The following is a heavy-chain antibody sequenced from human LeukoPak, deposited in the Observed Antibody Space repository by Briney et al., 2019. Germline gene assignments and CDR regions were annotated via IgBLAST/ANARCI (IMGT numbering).Heavy chain of an antibody. Sequence: GGSLRLSCAASGFTVSSNYMNWVRQAPGKGLEWVSVIYSGGSTYYADSVKGRFTISRDNSKNTLYLQMNSLRAEDTAVYYCAKGAYYYDSSGYCPFDYWGQGTLVTVSS. D-gene: IGHD3-22*01. CDR3: AKGAYYYDSSGYCPFDY. V-gene: IGHV3-53*01. CDR1: GFTVSSNY. J-gene: IGHJ4*02. CDR2: IYSGGST.